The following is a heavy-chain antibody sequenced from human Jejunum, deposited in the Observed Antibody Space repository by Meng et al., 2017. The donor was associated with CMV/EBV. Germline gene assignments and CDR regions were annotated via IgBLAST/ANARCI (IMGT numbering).Heavy chain of an antibody. CDR2: IYWDDDK. CDR3: VHRKDYSGNWNGGSADF. CDR1: FSLPSSPVG. V-gene: IGHV2-5*02. J-gene: IGHJ4*02. Sequence: FSLPSSPVGVSWIRQPTGRALEWLAFIYWDDDKRYNPSLKNRLTITKDAPKNQVALTVTNMDPADTATYYCVHRKDYSGNWNGGSADFWGQGALVTVSS. D-gene: IGHD1-1*01.